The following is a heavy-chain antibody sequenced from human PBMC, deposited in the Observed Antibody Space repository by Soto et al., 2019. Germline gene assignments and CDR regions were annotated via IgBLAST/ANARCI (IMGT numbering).Heavy chain of an antibody. V-gene: IGHV1-18*01. CDR3: ARSLGIAVAGAEYFQH. D-gene: IGHD6-19*01. CDR2: ISAYNGNT. CDR1: GGTFTSYG. Sequence: GASVKVSCKASGGTFTSYGISWVRQAPGQGLEWMGWISAYNGNTNYAQKLQGRVTMTTDTSTSTAYMELRSLRSDDTAVYYCARSLGIAVAGAEYFQHWGQGTLVTVSS. J-gene: IGHJ1*01.